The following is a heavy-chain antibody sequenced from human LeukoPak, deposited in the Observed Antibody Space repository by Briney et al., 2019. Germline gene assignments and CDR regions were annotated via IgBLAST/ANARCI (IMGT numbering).Heavy chain of an antibody. Sequence: PSETLSLTCTVSGGAISSYYWGWIRQPPGKGLEWIGSIYYSGSTYYNPSLKGRVTISVDTSKNQFSLKLSSVTAADTAVYYCARGYCSGGSCYEFDYWGQGTLVTVSS. J-gene: IGHJ4*02. CDR2: IYYSGST. CDR3: ARGYCSGGSCYEFDY. D-gene: IGHD2-15*01. V-gene: IGHV4-39*01. CDR1: GGAISSYY.